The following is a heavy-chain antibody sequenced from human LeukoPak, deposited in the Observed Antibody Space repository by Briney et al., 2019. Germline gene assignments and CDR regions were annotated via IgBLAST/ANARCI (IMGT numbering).Heavy chain of an antibody. D-gene: IGHD2/OR15-2a*01. CDR3: ARDSTLSEYSSIKMDY. CDR1: GFTFSSYS. V-gene: IGHV3-21*01. Sequence: GGSLRLSCAASGFTFSSYSMNWVRQAPGKGLEWVSSISSSSSYIYYADSVKGRFTISRDNAKKSLYLQMNTLRAEDTAVYYCARDSTLSEYSSIKMDYWGQGSLVTVSS. J-gene: IGHJ4*02. CDR2: ISSSSSYI.